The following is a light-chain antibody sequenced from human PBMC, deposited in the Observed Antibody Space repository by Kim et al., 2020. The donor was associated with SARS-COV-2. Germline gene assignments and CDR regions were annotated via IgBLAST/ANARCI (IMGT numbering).Light chain of an antibody. CDR2: INSDGSH. CDR1: SGHSSYA. Sequence: SVKLTCTLKSGHSSYAIAWHQQQPEKGPRYLMKINSDGSHTKGDGIPDRFSGSSSGAERYLTIASLQSEDAADYYCQAWGTGIPVFGGGTKVTVL. V-gene: IGLV4-69*02. CDR3: QAWGTGIPV. J-gene: IGLJ3*02.